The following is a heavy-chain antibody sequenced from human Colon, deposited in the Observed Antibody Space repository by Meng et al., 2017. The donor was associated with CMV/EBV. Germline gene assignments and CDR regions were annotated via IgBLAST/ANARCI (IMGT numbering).Heavy chain of an antibody. CDR1: GFTFSNYA. V-gene: IGHV3-23*03. Sequence: GGSLRLSCAASGFTFSNYAMAWVRQAPGKGLEWVSVIYSSGRSTYYADSVKGRFTISRDNSKNTMYLQMDSLRVEDTAVYYCAKDSRDYEYSFDYWGQGTLVTVSS. CDR3: AKDSRDYEYSFDY. D-gene: IGHD3-16*01. J-gene: IGHJ4*02. CDR2: IYSSGRST.